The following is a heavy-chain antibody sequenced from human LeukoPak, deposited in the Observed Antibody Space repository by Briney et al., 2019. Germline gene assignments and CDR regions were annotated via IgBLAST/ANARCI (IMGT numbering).Heavy chain of an antibody. CDR3: ARPFVSGSTFPFGY. D-gene: IGHD3-10*01. V-gene: IGHV3-33*08. Sequence: GGSLRLSCAASGFTFSSYNMSWVRQAPGKGLEWVAVIWYDGSNKYYADSVKGRFTISRDNSKNTLYLQMNSLRAEDTAVYYCARPFVSGSTFPFGYWGQGTLVTVSS. CDR2: IWYDGSNK. CDR1: GFTFSSYN. J-gene: IGHJ4*02.